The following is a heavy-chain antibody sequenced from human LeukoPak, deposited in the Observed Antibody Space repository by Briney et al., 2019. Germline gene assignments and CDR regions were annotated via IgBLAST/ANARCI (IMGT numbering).Heavy chain of an antibody. D-gene: IGHD3-16*02. CDR1: GGSISSYY. Sequence: PSETLSLTCTVSGGSISSYYWSWIRQPPGKGLEWIGYIYYSGSTNYNPSLKSRVTISVDTSKNQFSLKLSSVTAADTAVYYCARGRLRLGELSPLKDWGQGTLVTVSS. J-gene: IGHJ4*02. V-gene: IGHV4-59*01. CDR3: ARGRLRLGELSPLKD. CDR2: IYYSGST.